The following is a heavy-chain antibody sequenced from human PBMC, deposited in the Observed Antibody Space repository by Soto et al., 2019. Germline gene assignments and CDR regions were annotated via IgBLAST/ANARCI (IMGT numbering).Heavy chain of an antibody. CDR1: GGTFSSYA. CDR2: IIPIFGTA. J-gene: IGHJ5*02. V-gene: IGHV1-69*13. Sequence: SVKVSCKASGGTFSSYAISWVRQAPGQGLEWMGGIIPIFGTANYAQKFQGRVTITADGSTSTAYMELSSLRSEDTAVYYCARGMVHNSSSFLSWWFDPWGQGTLVTVSS. CDR3: ARGMVHNSSSFLSWWFDP. D-gene: IGHD6-6*01.